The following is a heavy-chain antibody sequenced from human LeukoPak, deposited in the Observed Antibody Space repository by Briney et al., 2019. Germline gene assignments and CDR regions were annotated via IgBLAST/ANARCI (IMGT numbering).Heavy chain of an antibody. CDR3: AKSSSAPAGSAWFDP. CDR2: ISWNSGSI. D-gene: IGHD6-13*01. CDR1: GFTFDDYA. Sequence: PGRSLRLSCAASGFTFDDYAMHWVRQAPGKGLEWVSGISWNSGSIGYADSVKGRFTISRDNAKNSLYLQMNSLRAEDMALYYCAKSSSAPAGSAWFDPWGQGTLVTVSS. V-gene: IGHV3-9*03. J-gene: IGHJ5*02.